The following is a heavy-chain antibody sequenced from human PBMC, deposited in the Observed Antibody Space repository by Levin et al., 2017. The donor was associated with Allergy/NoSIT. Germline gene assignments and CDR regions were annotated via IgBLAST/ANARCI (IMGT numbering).Heavy chain of an antibody. Sequence: ASVKVSYKVSGYTLTELSMHWVRQAPGKGLEWMGGFDPEDGETIYAQKFQGRVTMTEDTSTDTAYMELSSLRSEDTAVYYCATALSVTPYYFDYWGQGTLVTVSS. V-gene: IGHV1-24*01. CDR1: GYTLTELS. CDR3: ATALSVTPYYFDY. D-gene: IGHD4-17*01. CDR2: FDPEDGET. J-gene: IGHJ4*02.